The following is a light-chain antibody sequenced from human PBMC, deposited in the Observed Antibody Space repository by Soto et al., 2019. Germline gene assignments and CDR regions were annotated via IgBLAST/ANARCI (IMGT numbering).Light chain of an antibody. CDR1: QSVLYSFNNKNY. CDR2: WAS. J-gene: IGKJ1*01. Sequence: DIVMTQSPDSLAVSLGERATINCRSSQSVLYSFNNKNYLGWYQQKPGQAPKLLIYWASTRESGVPDRFSGSGSGTDFTLTISSPQAEDVAVYYCQHYYSDPPWTFGQGTKVEIK. CDR3: QHYYSDPPWT. V-gene: IGKV4-1*01.